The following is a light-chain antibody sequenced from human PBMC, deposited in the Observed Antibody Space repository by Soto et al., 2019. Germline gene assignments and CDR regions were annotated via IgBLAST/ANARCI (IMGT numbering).Light chain of an antibody. CDR2: DAS. Sequence: IQMTQSPSTLSASVGDRVTITFRASQSISSWLAWYQQKPGKAPKLLIYDASSLESGVPSRFSGSGSGTEFTLTISSLQPDDFATYYCQQYNSYPQTFGQGTKVDI. CDR1: QSISSW. J-gene: IGKJ1*01. CDR3: QQYNSYPQT. V-gene: IGKV1-5*01.